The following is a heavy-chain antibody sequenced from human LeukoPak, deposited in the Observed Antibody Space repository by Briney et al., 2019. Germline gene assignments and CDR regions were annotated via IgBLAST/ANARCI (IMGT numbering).Heavy chain of an antibody. J-gene: IGHJ4*02. CDR2: INHSGST. CDR1: GGSFSGHY. Sequence: SETLSLTCAIYGGSFSGHYWSWIRQAPGKGLEWIGEINHSGSTNYNPSLKSRVTISVDTSKNQFSLKLSSVTAADTAVYYCARESAARVDYWGQGTLVTVSS. V-gene: IGHV4-34*01. CDR3: ARESAARVDY. D-gene: IGHD6-13*01.